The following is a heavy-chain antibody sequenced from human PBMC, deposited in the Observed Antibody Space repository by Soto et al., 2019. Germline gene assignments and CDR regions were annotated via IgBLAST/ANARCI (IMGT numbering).Heavy chain of an antibody. J-gene: IGHJ6*02. V-gene: IGHV1-69*06. CDR1: GGTFSSYA. Sequence: APVKVYCKASGGTFSSYAISWVRQAPGQGLEWMGGIIPIFGTANYAQKFQGRVTITADKSTSTAYMELSSLRSEDTAVYYCARERYCSSTSCLGMDVWGQGTTVTVSS. CDR3: ARERYCSSTSCLGMDV. CDR2: IIPIFGTA. D-gene: IGHD2-2*01.